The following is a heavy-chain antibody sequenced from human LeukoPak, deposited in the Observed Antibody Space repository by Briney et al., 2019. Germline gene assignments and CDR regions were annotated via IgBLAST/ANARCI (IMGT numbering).Heavy chain of an antibody. Sequence: GGSLRLSCAASGFTFSSYAMSWVRQAPGKGLVWVSRINSDGSSTSYADSVKGRFTISRDNAKNSLYLQMNSLRAEDTAVYYCARDWLRGAVEGYWGQGTLVTVSS. CDR3: ARDWLRGAVEGY. V-gene: IGHV3-74*01. J-gene: IGHJ4*02. D-gene: IGHD6-19*01. CDR1: GFTFSSYA. CDR2: INSDGSST.